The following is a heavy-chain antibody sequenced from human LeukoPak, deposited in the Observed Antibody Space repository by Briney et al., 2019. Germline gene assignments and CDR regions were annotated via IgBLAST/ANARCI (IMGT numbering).Heavy chain of an antibody. V-gene: IGHV3-23*01. D-gene: IGHD2-2*01. CDR2: ISGSGGST. CDR3: AKVLWCSSTSCYSYYYGMDV. Sequence: GGSLRLSCAASGFTFSSYAMSWVRQAPGKGLEWVSAISGSGGSTYYADSVKGRFTISRDNPKNTLYLQMNSLRAEDTAVYYCAKVLWCSSTSCYSYYYGMDVWGQGTTVTVSS. CDR1: GFTFSSYA. J-gene: IGHJ6*02.